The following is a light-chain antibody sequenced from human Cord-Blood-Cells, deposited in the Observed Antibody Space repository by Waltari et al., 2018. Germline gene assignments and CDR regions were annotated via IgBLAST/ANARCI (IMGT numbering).Light chain of an antibody. Sequence: DIVMTQSPDSLAVSLGERATINCKSSQSVLYSSNNKNYLAWYLQKPGQPPKLLIYWASTRESGVPDRFSGSGSETDFTLTISSLQAEDVAVYYCQQYYSTPLTFGGGTKVEIK. J-gene: IGKJ4*01. V-gene: IGKV4-1*01. CDR2: WAS. CDR3: QQYYSTPLT. CDR1: QSVLYSSNNKNY.